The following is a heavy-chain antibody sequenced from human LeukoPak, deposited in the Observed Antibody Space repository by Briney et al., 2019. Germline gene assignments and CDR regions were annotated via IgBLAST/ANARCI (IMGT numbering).Heavy chain of an antibody. V-gene: IGHV4-30-2*01. CDR3: ARGGYSGYKN. J-gene: IGHJ4*02. CDR1: GGSISSGGYS. D-gene: IGHD5-12*01. CDR2: IYHSGST. Sequence: SETLSLTCAVSGGSISSGGYSWSWIRQPPGKGLEWIGNIYHSGSTYYNPSLKSRVTISVDRSKNQFSLKLSSVTAADTAVYYCARGGYSGYKNWGQGTLVTVSS.